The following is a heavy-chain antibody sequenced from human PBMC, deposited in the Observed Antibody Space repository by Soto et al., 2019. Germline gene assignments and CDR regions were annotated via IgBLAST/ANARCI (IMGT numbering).Heavy chain of an antibody. CDR2: ISYDGSNK. Sequence: QVQLVESGGGVVQPGRSLRLSCAASGFTFSSYGMHWVRQAPGKGLEWVAVISYDGSNKYYADSVKGRFTISRDNSKNTLYLQMNSLRAEDTAVYYCANLSIAARTLFDYWGQGTLVTVCS. CDR1: GFTFSSYG. J-gene: IGHJ4*02. D-gene: IGHD6-6*01. CDR3: ANLSIAARTLFDY. V-gene: IGHV3-30*18.